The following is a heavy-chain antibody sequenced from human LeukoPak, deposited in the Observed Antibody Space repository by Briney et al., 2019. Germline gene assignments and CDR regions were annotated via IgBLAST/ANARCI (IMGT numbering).Heavy chain of an antibody. CDR3: ARGERGLYCSSTSCYPVL. J-gene: IGHJ4*02. Sequence: PGGSLSLSCVASAFTFSSSSMDWVRQAPGEGLEWVSSISSSSSYIYYADSVKGRFTISRDNAKTSLYLQMNSLRAEDTAVYYCARGERGLYCSSTSCYPVLGGQGTLVTVSS. CDR2: ISSSSSYI. D-gene: IGHD2-2*01. V-gene: IGHV3-21*01. CDR1: AFTFSSSS.